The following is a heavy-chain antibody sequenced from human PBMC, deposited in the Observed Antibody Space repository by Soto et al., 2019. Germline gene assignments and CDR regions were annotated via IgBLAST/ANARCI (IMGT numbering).Heavy chain of an antibody. J-gene: IGHJ4*02. CDR1: GYTFSSYG. CDR3: ARSLGSGTGFDY. V-gene: IGHV1-18*01. CDR2: ISGYNGDT. D-gene: IGHD3-10*01. Sequence: QIQLVQSAAEVLKPGASVKVSCKASGYTFSSYGISWVRQAPGQGLEWTAWISGYNGDTKTAQSLQGRVTVTTDTSTSTAYMELRSLRSDDTAIYYCARSLGSGTGFDYWGQGTLVTVSS.